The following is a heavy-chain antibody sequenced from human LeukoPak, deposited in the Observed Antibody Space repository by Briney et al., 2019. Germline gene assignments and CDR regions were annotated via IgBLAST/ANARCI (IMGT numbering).Heavy chain of an antibody. V-gene: IGHV3-9*01. CDR3: ARDPEDTSGLEGNYFDY. CDR2: ISWNSGSI. J-gene: IGHJ4*02. Sequence: GGSLRLSCAASGFTFDDYAMHWVRQAPGKGLEWVSGISWNSGSIGYADPVKGRFTISRDNSKNTLYLQMNSLRAADTAVYYCARDPEDTSGLEGNYFDYWGQGTLVTVSS. D-gene: IGHD1-1*01. CDR1: GFTFDDYA.